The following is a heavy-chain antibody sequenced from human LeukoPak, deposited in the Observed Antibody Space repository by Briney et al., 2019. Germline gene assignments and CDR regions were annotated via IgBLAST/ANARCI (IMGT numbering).Heavy chain of an antibody. V-gene: IGHV4-39*01. D-gene: IGHD6-13*01. CDR1: GGSISSSSYY. CDR3: ARLRGYSSSWSPRARDY. CDR2: IYYSGST. J-gene: IGHJ4*02. Sequence: KPSETLSLTCTVSGGSISSSSYYWGWIRQPPGKGLEWIGSIYYSGSTYYNPSLKSRVTISVDTSKNQFSLKLSSVTAADTAVYYCARLRGYSSSWSPRARDYWGQGTLVTVSS.